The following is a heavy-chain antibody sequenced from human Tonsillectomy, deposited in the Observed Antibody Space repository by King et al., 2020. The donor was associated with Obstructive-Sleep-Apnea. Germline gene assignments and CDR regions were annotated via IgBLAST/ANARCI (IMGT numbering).Heavy chain of an antibody. CDR2: INPIGDST. CDR1: GSSFRNHY. J-gene: IGHJ6*02. Sequence: HVQLVESGAEVKKPGASVKISCKASGSSFRNHYIHWVRQAPGQGLEWMGVINPIGDSTYYAQMFQGRVTMTTYTSATTVYMELSRLTSNDTAVYYCARVPREGSGNWFEGYYYYGMDVWCQGTMVSVSS. V-gene: IGHV1-46*01. CDR3: ARVPREGSGNWFEGYYYYGMDV. D-gene: IGHD6-25*01.